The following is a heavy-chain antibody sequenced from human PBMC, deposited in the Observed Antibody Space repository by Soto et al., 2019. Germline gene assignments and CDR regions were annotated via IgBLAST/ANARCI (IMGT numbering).Heavy chain of an antibody. CDR3: ARGGGIGFWSGYYPYYYYGMDV. Sequence: AASVKVSCKASGYTFTGYYMHWVRQAPGQGLEWMGWINPNSGGTNYAQKFQGRVTMTRDTSISTAYMELSRLRSDDTAVYYCARGGGIGFWSGYYPYYYYGMDVWGQGTTVTVSS. CDR1: GYTFTGYY. D-gene: IGHD3-3*01. J-gene: IGHJ6*02. CDR2: INPNSGGT. V-gene: IGHV1-2*02.